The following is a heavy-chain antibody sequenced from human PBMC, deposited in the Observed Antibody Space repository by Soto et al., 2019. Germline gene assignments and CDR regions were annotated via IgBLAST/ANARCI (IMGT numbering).Heavy chain of an antibody. CDR1: GFTVSSNY. CDR3: ARDRGSGSAYYYYYYGMDV. J-gene: IGHJ6*02. D-gene: IGHD6-19*01. Sequence: LRLSCAASGFTVSSNYMSWVRQAPGKGLEWVSVIYSGGSTYYADSVKGRFTISRDNSKNTLYLQMNSLRAEDTAVYYCARDRGSGSAYYYYYYGMDVWGQGTTVTVSS. V-gene: IGHV3-53*01. CDR2: IYSGGST.